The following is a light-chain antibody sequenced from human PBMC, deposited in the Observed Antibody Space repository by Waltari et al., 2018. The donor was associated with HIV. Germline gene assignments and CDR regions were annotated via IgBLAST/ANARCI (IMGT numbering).Light chain of an antibody. CDR1: QSINSN. J-gene: IGKJ1*01. CDR2: GTS. CDR3: HHYNNWRET. V-gene: IGKV3-15*01. Sequence: IHITQTPATSSVSPGERATLSCRASQSINSNLAWYQQKPGQTPRLLIYGTSTMATDIPARFSGSGSGTEFTLTISSLQSEDFAVYYCHHYNNWRETFGQGTKVEIK.